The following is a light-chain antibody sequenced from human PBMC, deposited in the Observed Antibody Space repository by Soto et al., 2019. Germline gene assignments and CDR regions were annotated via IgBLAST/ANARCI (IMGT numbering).Light chain of an antibody. CDR2: DVT. CDR1: SSDVGVYNY. Sequence: QSALTQPHSVSGSPGQSVTISCTGASSDVGVYNYVSWYQHHPGKAPKLIIYDVTKRPSGVPDRFSGSKSGNTASLTISGLQAEDEADYYCCSYAGSYVFGTGTKVTVL. J-gene: IGLJ1*01. CDR3: CSYAGSYV. V-gene: IGLV2-11*01.